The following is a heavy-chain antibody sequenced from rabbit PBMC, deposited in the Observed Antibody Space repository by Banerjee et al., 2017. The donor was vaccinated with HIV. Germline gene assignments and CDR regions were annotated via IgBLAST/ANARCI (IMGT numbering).Heavy chain of an antibody. Sequence: QEQVEESGGDLVKPEGSLTLTCTASGFSFRSSDYMYWVCQAPGKGLEWIGRIETADGSTNYASWVNGRFTISSDNAQNTVDLQMNSLTAADTATYFCASGMAYGYAGYAYAVPYYGMDLWGPGTLVTVS. CDR3: ASGMAYGYAGYAYAVPYYGMDL. CDR1: GFSFRSSDY. D-gene: IGHD6-1*01. V-gene: IGHV1S45*01. J-gene: IGHJ6*01. CDR2: IETADGST.